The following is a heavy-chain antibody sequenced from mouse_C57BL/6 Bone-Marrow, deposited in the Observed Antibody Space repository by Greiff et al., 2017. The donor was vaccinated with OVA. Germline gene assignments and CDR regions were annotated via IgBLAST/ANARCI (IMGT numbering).Heavy chain of an antibody. CDR3: ARRDGYYWFAY. Sequence: EVMLVESGEGLVKPGGSLKLSCAASGFTFSSYAMSWVRQTPEKRLEWVATISDGGSYTYYPDNVKGRFTISRDNAKNNLYLQMSHLKSEDTAMYYCARRDGYYWFAYWGQGTLVTVSA. D-gene: IGHD2-3*01. V-gene: IGHV5-4*03. CDR1: GFTFSSYA. CDR2: ISDGGSYT. J-gene: IGHJ3*01.